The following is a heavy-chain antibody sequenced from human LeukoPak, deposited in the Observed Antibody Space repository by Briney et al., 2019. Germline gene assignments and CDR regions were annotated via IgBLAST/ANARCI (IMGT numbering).Heavy chain of an antibody. CDR3: AKGWNGYDRFDY. D-gene: IGHD5-12*01. V-gene: IGHV3-23*01. J-gene: IGHJ4*02. CDR2: ISGSGGST. CDR1: GFTFSSYA. Sequence: GGSLRLSCAASGFTFSSYAMSWVRQAPGKGLEWVSGISGSGGSTYYADSVKGRFTISRDNSKNTLYLQMNSLRAEDTAVYYCAKGWNGYDRFDYWGQGSLVTVSS.